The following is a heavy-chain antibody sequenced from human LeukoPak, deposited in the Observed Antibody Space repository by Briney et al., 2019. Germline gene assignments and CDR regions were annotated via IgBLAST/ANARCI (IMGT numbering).Heavy chain of an antibody. Sequence: GGSLRLSCAASGFTFSSYAMSWVRQAPGKGLEWVAVISYDGSNKYFADSVKGRFTISRDNSKNTLYLQMNSLRAEDTAVYYCAKDYDSSGWAAFDIWGQGTMVTVSS. CDR1: GFTFSSYA. V-gene: IGHV3-30*18. CDR2: ISYDGSNK. D-gene: IGHD3-22*01. CDR3: AKDYDSSGWAAFDI. J-gene: IGHJ3*02.